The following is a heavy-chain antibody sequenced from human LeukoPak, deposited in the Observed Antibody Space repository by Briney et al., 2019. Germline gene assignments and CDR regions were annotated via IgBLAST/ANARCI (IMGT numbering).Heavy chain of an antibody. CDR2: IRYDGSNK. CDR1: GFTFSSYG. J-gene: IGHJ4*02. D-gene: IGHD3-22*01. CDR3: AKDPGYYDSSGD. Sequence: GGSLRLSCAASGFTFSSYGMHWVRQAPGKGLEWVAFIRYDGSNKYYADSVKGRFTISRDNSKNTLYLQMNSLRAEDTAVYYCAKDPGYYDSSGDWGQGTLVTVSS. V-gene: IGHV3-30*02.